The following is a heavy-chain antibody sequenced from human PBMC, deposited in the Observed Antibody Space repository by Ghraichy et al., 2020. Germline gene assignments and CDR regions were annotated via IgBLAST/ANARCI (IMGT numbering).Heavy chain of an antibody. J-gene: IGHJ6*02. D-gene: IGHD4-23*01. Sequence: ESLNISCVGSGFTFSSYSMNWVRQSPGKRLEWVSYITSSSSFISYADSVKGRFTISRDNAQNSLSLQMNSLTDEDTAVYYCARGSKVVRFYYYDGMDVWGQGTTVTVSS. CDR1: GFTFSSYS. CDR2: ITSSSSFI. V-gene: IGHV3-48*02. CDR3: ARGSKVVRFYYYDGMDV.